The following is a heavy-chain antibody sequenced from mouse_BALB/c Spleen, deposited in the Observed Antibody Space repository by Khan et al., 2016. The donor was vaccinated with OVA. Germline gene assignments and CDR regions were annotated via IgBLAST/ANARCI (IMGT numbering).Heavy chain of an antibody. J-gene: IGHJ4*01. CDR1: GYSITSDYA. D-gene: IGHD1-3*01. CDR2: ISYSGST. Sequence: QLEESGPGLVKPSPSLSLTCTVTGYSITSDYAWNWIRQFPGNKLEWMGYISYSGSTNYNPALKSRISITRDTSKNPSFLQLNSVTTEDTATYDCACDCTRYNYALAYWGQGTSVTVSA. V-gene: IGHV3-2*02. CDR3: ACDCTRYNYALAY.